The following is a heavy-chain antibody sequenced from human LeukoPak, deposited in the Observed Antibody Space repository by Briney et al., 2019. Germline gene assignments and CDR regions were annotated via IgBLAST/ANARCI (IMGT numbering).Heavy chain of an antibody. V-gene: IGHV4-39*01. CDR3: AISNYGSGSWVDY. CDR2: IYYSGST. J-gene: IGHJ4*02. D-gene: IGHD3-10*01. CDR1: GGSISSGSYY. Sequence: SETLSLTCTVSGGSISSGSYYWGWIRQPPGKGLEWIGSIYYSGSTYYNPSLKSRVTISVDTSKNQFSLKLSSVTAADTAVYYCAISNYGSGSWVDYWGQGTLVTVSS.